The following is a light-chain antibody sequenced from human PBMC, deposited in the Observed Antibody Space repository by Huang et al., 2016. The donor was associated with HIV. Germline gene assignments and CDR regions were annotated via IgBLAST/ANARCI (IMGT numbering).Light chain of an antibody. CDR3: QQSYSTPL. Sequence: DIQMTQSPSSVSASVGDRVTITCRASQNIRGYLNWYQVKPGKAPKLVVYTASTLHRGVPSRFSGSGSGTDFTLTISSLQPEDFATYYCQQSYSTPLFGPGTKVEIK. CDR1: QNIRGY. CDR2: TAS. V-gene: IGKV1-39*01. J-gene: IGKJ3*01.